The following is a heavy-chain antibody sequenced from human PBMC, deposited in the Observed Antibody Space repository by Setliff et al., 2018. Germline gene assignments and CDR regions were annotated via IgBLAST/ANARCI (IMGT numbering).Heavy chain of an antibody. CDR1: GDSISGDY. D-gene: IGHD1-1*01. CDR3: ARDREGDGNYYMDV. Sequence: ETLSLTCTVSGDSISGDYWGWVRQPPGKGLVWVSRINSDESRANYADSVKGRFTISRDNAENTVYLQMNNLRADDSAVYYCARDREGDGNYYMDVWGKGATVTVSS. V-gene: IGHV3-74*01. CDR2: INSDESRA. J-gene: IGHJ6*03.